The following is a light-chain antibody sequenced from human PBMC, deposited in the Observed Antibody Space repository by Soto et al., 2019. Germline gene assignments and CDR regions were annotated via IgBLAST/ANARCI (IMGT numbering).Light chain of an antibody. Sequence: EIVLTQSPGTLSLSPGERATLSCRATQSVNNNLAWYQHKRGQAPRLLIYEAFIRATGIPARFSGSGSETDFTLTISSLEPEDFAVYYCQQRRDWPPTFGPGTKVDNK. CDR1: QSVNNN. V-gene: IGKV3-11*01. CDR3: QQRRDWPPT. J-gene: IGKJ3*01. CDR2: EAF.